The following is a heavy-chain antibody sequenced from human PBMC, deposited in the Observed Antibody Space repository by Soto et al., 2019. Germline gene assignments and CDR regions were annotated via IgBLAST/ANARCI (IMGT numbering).Heavy chain of an antibody. Sequence: GASVKVSCKASGYTFTSYGISWVRQAPGQGLEWIGWISAYNGNTNYAQKLQGRVTMTTDTSTSTAHMELRSLRSDDTAVYYCARTAAIGLLDWYFDLWGRGTLVTVSS. CDR3: ARTAAIGLLDWYFDL. CDR1: GYTFTSYG. D-gene: IGHD2-2*02. V-gene: IGHV1-18*01. CDR2: ISAYNGNT. J-gene: IGHJ2*01.